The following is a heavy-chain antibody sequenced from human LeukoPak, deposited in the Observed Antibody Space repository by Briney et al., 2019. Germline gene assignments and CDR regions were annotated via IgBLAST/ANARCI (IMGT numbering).Heavy chain of an antibody. V-gene: IGHV3-23*01. CDR3: AKVTEYCTGGSCYTGDY. Sequence: PGGSLRLSCLASGFPLRHYAMNWVRQAPGKGLEWVSAISFSGGLTYHADSVKGRFTISRDNSKNTLYLQMNSLRAEDTAVYYCAKVTEYCTGGSCYTGDYWGQGTLVTVSS. CDR1: GFPLRHYA. D-gene: IGHD2-15*01. CDR2: ISFSGGLT. J-gene: IGHJ4*02.